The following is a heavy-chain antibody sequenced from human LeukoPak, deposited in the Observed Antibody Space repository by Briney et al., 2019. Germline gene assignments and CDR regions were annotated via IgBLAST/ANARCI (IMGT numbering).Heavy chain of an antibody. Sequence: GGSLRLSCAASGFTFSNYWMRWVRQAPGKGLLWVARIHTNGSSTSYADSVKGRFTISRDNSQSTLYLQMNSLRAEDSAVYYCAKPRSNTYGSGYTVFDYWGQGTLVTVSS. J-gene: IGHJ4*02. CDR3: AKPRSNTYGSGYTVFDY. CDR2: IHTNGSST. CDR1: GFTFSNYW. D-gene: IGHD3-10*01. V-gene: IGHV3-74*01.